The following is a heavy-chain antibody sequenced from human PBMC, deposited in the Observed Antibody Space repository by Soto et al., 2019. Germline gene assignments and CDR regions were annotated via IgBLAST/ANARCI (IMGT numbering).Heavy chain of an antibody. CDR3: AKGYSYGHYYYGMDV. CDR1: GFTFGSHW. CDR2: ISSGGTTT. J-gene: IGHJ6*02. V-gene: IGHV3-74*01. D-gene: IGHD5-18*01. Sequence: PGGSLRLSCAASGFTFGSHWMHWVRQAPGKGLVYVSRISSGGTTTNYAESVKGRFTISRDNARNTLYLQMNSLRAEDTAVYYCAKGYSYGHYYYGMDVWGQGTTVTVSS.